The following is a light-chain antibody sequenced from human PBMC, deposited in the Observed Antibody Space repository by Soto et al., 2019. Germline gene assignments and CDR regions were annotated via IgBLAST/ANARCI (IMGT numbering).Light chain of an antibody. CDR1: QSVSSSY. V-gene: IGKV3-20*01. J-gene: IGKJ1*01. CDR2: GAS. Sequence: EIVLTQSPGTLSLSPGERATLSCRASQSVSSSYLAWYQQKPGQAPRLLIYGASSRAIGIPDRFSGSGSGTEFTLTISRLEPEDVAVYYCQQYGSSPPGTFGQGTKVEIK. CDR3: QQYGSSPPGT.